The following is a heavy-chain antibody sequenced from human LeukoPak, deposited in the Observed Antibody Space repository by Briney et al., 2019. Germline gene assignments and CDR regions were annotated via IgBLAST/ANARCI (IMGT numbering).Heavy chain of an antibody. V-gene: IGHV4-39*07. Sequence: PSETLSLTCTVSGGSISSSSYYWGWIRQPPGKGLEWIGSIYYSGGTYYNPSLKSRVTISVDTSKNQFSLKLSSVTAADTAVYYCARTNYGDFFLFDYWGQGTLVTVSS. CDR2: IYYSGGT. CDR3: ARTNYGDFFLFDY. J-gene: IGHJ4*02. CDR1: GGSISSSSYY. D-gene: IGHD4-17*01.